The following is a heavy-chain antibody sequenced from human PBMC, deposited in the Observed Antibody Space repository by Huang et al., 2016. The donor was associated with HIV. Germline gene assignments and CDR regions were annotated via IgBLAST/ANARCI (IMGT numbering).Heavy chain of an antibody. V-gene: IGHV3-33*08. CDR1: GFTFSSYG. D-gene: IGHD6-19*01. CDR3: ALKGDSSGWEYFRH. Sequence: QVQLVESGGGVVQPGRSLRLSCAASGFTFSSYGMHWGRQARGKGLDWVAVIWYDGSNKYYADSVKGRFTISRDNSKNTLYLQMNSLKTEDTAVYYCALKGDSSGWEYFRHWGQGTLVTVSS. CDR2: IWYDGSNK. J-gene: IGHJ1*01.